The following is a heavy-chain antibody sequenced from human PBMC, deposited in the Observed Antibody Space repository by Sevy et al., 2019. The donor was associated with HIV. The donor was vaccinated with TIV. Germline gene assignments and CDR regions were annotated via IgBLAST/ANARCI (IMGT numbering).Heavy chain of an antibody. CDR2: ISYDGSNK. Sequence: GGSLRLSCAASGFTFSNYGMHWVRQAPGKGLEWVAVISYDGSNKHYADSVKDRFTTSRDNSKNRLYLQMNSLRTEDTAVYYCSKDRGWSYYTGRLFLGFDYWGQGTLVTVSS. J-gene: IGHJ4*02. D-gene: IGHD1-26*01. CDR3: SKDRGWSYYTGRLFLGFDY. V-gene: IGHV3-30*18. CDR1: GFTFSNYG.